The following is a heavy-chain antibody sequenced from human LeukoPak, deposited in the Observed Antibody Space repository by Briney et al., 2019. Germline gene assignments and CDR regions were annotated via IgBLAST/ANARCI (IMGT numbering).Heavy chain of an antibody. V-gene: IGHV4-39*01. CDR3: ARLSKGRYFDYIFDF. J-gene: IGHJ4*02. D-gene: IGHD3-9*01. Sequence: SSETLSLTCAVSGGSVSSSNYYWGWIRQPAGKGLEWIGNIYYTGSSYYNPSLKSRVTMSVDTSKNQFSLKMNSVTAADTAVYYCARLSKGRYFDYIFDFWGQGTLLTVSS. CDR2: IYYTGSS. CDR1: GGSVSSSNYY.